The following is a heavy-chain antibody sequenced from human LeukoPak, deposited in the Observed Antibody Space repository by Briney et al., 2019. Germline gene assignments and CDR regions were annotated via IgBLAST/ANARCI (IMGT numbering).Heavy chain of an antibody. CDR2: ISSSSSYI. Sequence: GGSLRLSCAASGFTFSSYSMNWVRQAPGKGLEWVSSISSSSSYIYYADSVKGRFTISRDNAKNSLYLQMNSLRAEDTAVYYCARDPPYCSSTSCYHSGMDVWGQGTTVTVSS. CDR1: GFTFSSYS. V-gene: IGHV3-21*01. J-gene: IGHJ6*02. CDR3: ARDPPYCSSTSCYHSGMDV. D-gene: IGHD2-2*01.